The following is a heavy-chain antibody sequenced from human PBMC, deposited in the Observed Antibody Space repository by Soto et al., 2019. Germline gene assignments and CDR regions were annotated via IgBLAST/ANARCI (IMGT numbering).Heavy chain of an antibody. V-gene: IGHV4-39*01. CDR2: IYHTGNT. CDR3: ARDYYDSSDYTTNWFDP. Sequence: SETLSLTCTVSGGSISNSRYYWAWIRQPPGKGLEWIGSIYHTGNTYYNPSLRSRVTISVDTSKNQFSLKLTSVTAADTAVYYCARDYYDSSDYTTNWFDPWGQGTLVTDS. CDR1: GGSISNSRYY. J-gene: IGHJ5*02. D-gene: IGHD3-22*01.